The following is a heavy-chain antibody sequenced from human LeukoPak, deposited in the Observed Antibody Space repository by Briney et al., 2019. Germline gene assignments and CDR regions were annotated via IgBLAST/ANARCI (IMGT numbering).Heavy chain of an antibody. CDR2: IYHSGST. Sequence: SETLSLTCTVSGYSISNGYYWGWIRQPPGKGLEWIGSIYHSGSTYYNPSLKSRVTISVDTSKNQFPLKLSSVTAADTAVYYCARTITIFGVAGKIDYWGQGTLVTVSS. CDR3: ARTITIFGVAGKIDY. J-gene: IGHJ4*02. D-gene: IGHD3-3*01. V-gene: IGHV4-38-2*02. CDR1: GYSISNGYY.